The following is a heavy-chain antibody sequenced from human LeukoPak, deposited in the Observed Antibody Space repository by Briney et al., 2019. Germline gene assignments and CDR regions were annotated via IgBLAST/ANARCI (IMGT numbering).Heavy chain of an antibody. D-gene: IGHD6-13*01. V-gene: IGHV1-2*02. J-gene: IGHJ4*02. CDR1: GYTLTGYY. Sequence: GASVKVSCKASGYTLTGYYMHWVRQAPGQGLEWMGWINPNSGDTNYAQKFQGRVTMTRDTSISTAYMELSRLRSDDTAVYYCATSSSWYRYFDYWGQGTLVTVSS. CDR3: ATSSSWYRYFDY. CDR2: INPNSGDT.